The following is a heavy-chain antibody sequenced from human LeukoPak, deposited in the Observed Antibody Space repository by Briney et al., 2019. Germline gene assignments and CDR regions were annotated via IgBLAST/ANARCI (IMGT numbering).Heavy chain of an antibody. CDR1: GYSFTSYW. CDR2: IYPGDSDT. V-gene: IGHV5-51*01. J-gene: IGHJ6*02. Sequence: GESLKISCKGSGYSFTSYWIGWVRQMPEKGLEWMGIIYPGDSDTRYSPSFQGQVTISADKSISTAYLQWSSLKASDTAMYYCASQYSTTWYANYYYFGMDVWGQGTTVTVSS. CDR3: ASQYSTTWYANYYYFGMDV. D-gene: IGHD6-13*01.